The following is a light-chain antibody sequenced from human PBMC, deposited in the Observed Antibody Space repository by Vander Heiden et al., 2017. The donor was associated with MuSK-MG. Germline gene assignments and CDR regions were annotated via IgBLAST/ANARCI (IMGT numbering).Light chain of an antibody. CDR3: CSYAGSFWV. CDR2: DVS. CDR1: SSDVGGYNY. J-gene: IGLJ3*02. V-gene: IGLV2-11*01. Sequence: SQPRSVSGSPGQSVTISCTGTSSDVGGYNYVSWYQQHPGKAPKLIIYDVSKRPSVVTDRFSGSKSGTTASPTISGLQAEDDADYYCCSYAGSFWVFGGGTKLTVL.